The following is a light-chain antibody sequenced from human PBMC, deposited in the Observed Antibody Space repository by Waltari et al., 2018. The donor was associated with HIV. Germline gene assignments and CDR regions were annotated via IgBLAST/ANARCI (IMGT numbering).Light chain of an antibody. J-gene: IGKJ2*03. V-gene: IGKV3-20*01. CDR1: QSVSSSY. CDR2: GAS. Sequence: EIVLKQSPGTLSLSTGEGATLSCRASQSVSSSYLAWYQQKPGQAPRLLIYGASSRATGIPDRFSGSGSGTDFTLTISRLEPEDFAVYYCQQYGSSPPYSFGQGTKLEIK. CDR3: QQYGSSPPYS.